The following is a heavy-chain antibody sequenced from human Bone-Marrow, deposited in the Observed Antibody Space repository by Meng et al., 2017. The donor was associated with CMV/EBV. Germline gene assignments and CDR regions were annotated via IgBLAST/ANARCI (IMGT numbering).Heavy chain of an antibody. CDR2: IYSGGST. J-gene: IGHJ6*02. V-gene: IGHV3-53*01. CDR1: GFTVSSNY. D-gene: IGHD2-2*01. Sequence: GGSLRLSCAASGFTVSSNYMSWVRQAPGKGLEWVSVIYSGGSTYYADSVKGRFTISRDNSKNTLYLQMNSLRAEDTAVYYCARADCSSTSCPRVYYYYGMDVWGQRTTVTVSS. CDR3: ARADCSSTSCPRVYYYYGMDV.